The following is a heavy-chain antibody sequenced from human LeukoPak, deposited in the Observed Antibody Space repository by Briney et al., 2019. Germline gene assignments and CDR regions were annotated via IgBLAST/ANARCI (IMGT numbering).Heavy chain of an antibody. CDR2: IKQDGSEK. D-gene: IGHD3-22*01. CDR1: GFTFSSYW. V-gene: IGHV3-7*01. Sequence: GESLRLSCAASGFTFSSYWMSWVRQAPGKGLEWVANIKQDGSEKYYVDSVKSRFTISRDNAKNSLYLQMNSLRADDTAVYYCATCYYDSSGYLYFDYWGQGTLVTVSS. J-gene: IGHJ4*02. CDR3: ATCYYDSSGYLYFDY.